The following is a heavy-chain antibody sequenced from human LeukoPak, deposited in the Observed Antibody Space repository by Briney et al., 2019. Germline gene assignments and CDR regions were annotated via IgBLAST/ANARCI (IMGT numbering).Heavy chain of an antibody. V-gene: IGHV3-23*01. CDR3: AKGSGGGYSSGSAFDY. Sequence: GGSLRLSCAASGFTFRDYAMSWVRQAPGMGLEWVSAMSASGGSTYIADSVKGRFTISRDSSNNTLYLQMNSLRVEDTAVYYCAKGSGGGYSSGSAFDYWGQGTLVTVSS. D-gene: IGHD6-19*01. J-gene: IGHJ4*02. CDR1: GFTFRDYA. CDR2: MSASGGST.